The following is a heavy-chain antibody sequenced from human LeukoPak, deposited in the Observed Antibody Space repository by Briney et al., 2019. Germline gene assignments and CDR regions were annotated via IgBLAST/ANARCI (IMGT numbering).Heavy chain of an antibody. CDR2: INPNIGVT. CDR3: APSAAAIFYFDY. D-gene: IGHD2-2*01. Sequence: ASVKVSCKASGYTFTGYYMHWVRQAPGQGLEWMGWINPNIGVTSYAQKFQGRVTMTRDTSISTAYMELSRLISDDTAVYYCAPSAAAIFYFDYWGQGTLVTVSS. J-gene: IGHJ4*02. CDR1: GYTFTGYY. V-gene: IGHV1-2*02.